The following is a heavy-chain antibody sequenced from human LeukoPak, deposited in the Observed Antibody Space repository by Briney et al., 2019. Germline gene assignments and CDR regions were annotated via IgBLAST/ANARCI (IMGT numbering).Heavy chain of an antibody. CDR1: GYTLTELS. J-gene: IGHJ5*02. Sequence: ASVKVSCKVSGYTLTELSMYWVRQAPGKGLEWMGGFDPEDGETIYAQKFQGRVTMTEDTSTDTAYMELSSLRSEDMAVYYCARSLSDFYPNWFDPWGQGTLVTVSS. CDR2: FDPEDGET. CDR3: ARSLSDFYPNWFDP. D-gene: IGHD2-21*01. V-gene: IGHV1-24*01.